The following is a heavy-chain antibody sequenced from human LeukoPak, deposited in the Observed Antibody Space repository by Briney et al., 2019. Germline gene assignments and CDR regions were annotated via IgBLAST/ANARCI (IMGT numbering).Heavy chain of an antibody. V-gene: IGHV4-59*08. CDR2: IYYSGST. CDR3: ARHSTSGSYQSWFDP. Sequence: SETLSLTCAVSGDSLRSYFCSWIRQPPGKGLEWIGYIYYSGSTKYTPSLKSRATISVDMSKNQCSLKMRSVTAAYTAVYFCARHSTSGSYQSWFDPWGQGTLVTVSS. D-gene: IGHD1-26*01. CDR1: GDSLRSYF. J-gene: IGHJ5*02.